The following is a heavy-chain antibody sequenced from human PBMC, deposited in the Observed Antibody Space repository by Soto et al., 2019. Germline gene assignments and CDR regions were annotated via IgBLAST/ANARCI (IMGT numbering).Heavy chain of an antibody. CDR1: RVSISSSSYY. J-gene: IGHJ6*01. V-gene: IGHV4-39*01. D-gene: IGHD3-10*01. Sequence: SETVSLPCTVSRVSISSSSYYWGWIRQPPGKGPEWMGSIYDRGHPYYKPALESRVTISVDTPKKHFSLKLSSVAATHTAVYYCVRHYKIRRVSYYCYGMEVWGQGTTVT. CDR3: VRHYKIRRVSYYCYGMEV. CDR2: IYDRGHP.